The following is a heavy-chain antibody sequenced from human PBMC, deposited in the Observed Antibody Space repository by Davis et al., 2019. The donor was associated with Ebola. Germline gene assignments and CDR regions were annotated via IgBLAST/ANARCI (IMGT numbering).Heavy chain of an antibody. V-gene: IGHV4-39*07. D-gene: IGHD4-11*01. CDR2: IYYSGST. CDR1: GGSISSSSYY. Sequence: SETLSLTCTVSGGSISSSSYYWGWIRQPPGKGLEWIGGIYYSGSTYYNPSLKSRVTISVDTSKNQFSLKLSSVTAADTAVYYCARDYKGYSNSYFDYWGQGTLVTVSS. J-gene: IGHJ4*02. CDR3: ARDYKGYSNSYFDY.